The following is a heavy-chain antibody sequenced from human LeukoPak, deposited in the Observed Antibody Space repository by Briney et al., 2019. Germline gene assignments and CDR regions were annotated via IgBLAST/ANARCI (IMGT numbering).Heavy chain of an antibody. Sequence: GESLKISCKGSGYSFSSYWIVWVRQMPGKGLEWMGIIHPGNSETTYNPSFKGHVTMSADKSISTAYLQWSSLEDTDTAKYYCARRLSTIAISAANDYWGQGTLVTVSS. CDR2: IHPGNSET. V-gene: IGHV5-51*01. J-gene: IGHJ4*02. CDR3: ARRLSTIAISAANDY. D-gene: IGHD6-13*01. CDR1: GYSFSSYW.